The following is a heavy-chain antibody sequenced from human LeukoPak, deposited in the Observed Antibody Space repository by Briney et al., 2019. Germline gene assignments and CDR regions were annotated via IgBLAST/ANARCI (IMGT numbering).Heavy chain of an antibody. CDR3: ARDPYSYENWFDP. Sequence: SVKVSCKASGGTFSSYAISWVRQAPGQGLEWMGGIIPIFGTANYAQKFQGRVTITADESTSTAYMELSSLRSEDTAVYYCARDPYSYENWFDPWGQGTLVTVSS. J-gene: IGHJ5*02. D-gene: IGHD5-18*01. CDR2: IIPIFGTA. V-gene: IGHV1-69*13. CDR1: GGTFSSYA.